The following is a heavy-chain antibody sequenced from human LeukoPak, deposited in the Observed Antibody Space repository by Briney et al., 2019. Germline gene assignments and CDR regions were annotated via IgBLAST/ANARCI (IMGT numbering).Heavy chain of an antibody. CDR3: ARAVAGTR. CDR1: GFTFSSYA. CDR2: ISSSSYI. V-gene: IGHV3-21*01. J-gene: IGHJ4*02. D-gene: IGHD6-19*01. Sequence: GGSLTLSCAASGFTFSSYAMSWVRQAPGKGLEWVSSISSSSYIYYADSVKGRFTISRDNAKNSLYLQMNSLRAEDTAVYYCARAVAGTRWGQGTLVTVSS.